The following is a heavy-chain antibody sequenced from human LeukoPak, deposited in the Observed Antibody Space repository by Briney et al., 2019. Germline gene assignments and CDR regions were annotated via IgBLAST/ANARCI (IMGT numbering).Heavy chain of an antibody. J-gene: IGHJ4*02. Sequence: ASETLSLTRTISGDSTNTFFWSWIRQPPGKGLEWIGYIYYTGTTNYNPSLKSRVTISVDTSKNQFSLKLSSVTAADTAVYYCAAEVGDYVDYWGQGTLVTVSS. V-gene: IGHV4-59*01. D-gene: IGHD1-26*01. CDR2: IYYTGTT. CDR3: AAEVGDYVDY. CDR1: GDSTNTFF.